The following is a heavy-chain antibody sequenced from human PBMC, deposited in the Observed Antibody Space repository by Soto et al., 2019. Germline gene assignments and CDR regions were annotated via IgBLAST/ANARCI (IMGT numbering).Heavy chain of an antibody. V-gene: IGHV1-2*02. CDR2: INPTTGAT. Sequence: XSVKVSCTPSESTFTSQDLHLVRKAPGEGLEWMGWINPTTGATRYAQKFQGRVTMTRDTSMSTAYLEVRSLRPDDTAVYYCAKGDSSWVSWFDSWGQGTLVTVSS. CDR1: ESTFTSQD. D-gene: IGHD6-19*01. CDR3: AKGDSSWVSWFDS. J-gene: IGHJ5*01.